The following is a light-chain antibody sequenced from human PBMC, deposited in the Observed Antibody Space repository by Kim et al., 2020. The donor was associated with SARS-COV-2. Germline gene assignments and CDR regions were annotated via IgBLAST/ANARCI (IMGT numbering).Light chain of an antibody. Sequence: GQSVTISCTGSSSDIGGYKYVSWYQQHPGKAPRLILYEVNKRPSGVPDRFFGSKSGNTASLTVSGLQPEDEADYYCSSYTGSDTLVFGTGTKVTVL. J-gene: IGLJ1*01. CDR2: EVN. V-gene: IGLV2-8*03. CDR1: SSDIGGYKY. CDR3: SSYTGSDTLV.